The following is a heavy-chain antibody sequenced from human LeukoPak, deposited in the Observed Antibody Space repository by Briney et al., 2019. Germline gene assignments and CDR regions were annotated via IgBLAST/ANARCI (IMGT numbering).Heavy chain of an antibody. CDR3: AKDRYGDYLGSLDY. CDR1: GLTFDDYA. CDR2: ISWNSGGI. Sequence: GGSLRLSCAASGLTFDDYAMHWVRQAPGKGLQWVSGISWNSGGIVYADSVKGRFTISRDNATNSLYLQMNSLRVEDTALYYCAKDRYGDYLGSLDYWGQGTLVTVSS. D-gene: IGHD4-17*01. J-gene: IGHJ4*02. V-gene: IGHV3-9*01.